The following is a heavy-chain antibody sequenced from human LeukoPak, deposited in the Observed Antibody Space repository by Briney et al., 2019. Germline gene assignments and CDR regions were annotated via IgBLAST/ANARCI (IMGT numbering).Heavy chain of an antibody. CDR2: ISSSCSTI. V-gene: IGHV3-48*03. Sequence: HPGGSLRLSCAASGFTFSSYEMIWVRQAPGKGLEWVSYISSSCSTIYYADSVKGRFTISRDNAKNSLYLQMNSLRAEDTAVYYCAELGITMIGGVWGKGTTVTISS. CDR3: AELGITMIGGV. D-gene: IGHD3-10*02. J-gene: IGHJ6*04. CDR1: GFTFSSYE.